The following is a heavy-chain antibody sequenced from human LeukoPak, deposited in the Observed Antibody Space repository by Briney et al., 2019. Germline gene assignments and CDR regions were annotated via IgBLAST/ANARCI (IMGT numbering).Heavy chain of an antibody. V-gene: IGHV3-7*01. J-gene: IGHJ4*02. CDR2: IKQDGSVK. D-gene: IGHD6-6*01. Sequence: QSGGSLRLSCEVPGFTFSNYWMSWVRQAPGKGLEWMANIKQDGSVKYYVNSVKGRFTISRDNAQNTLYLQMNSLRAEDTAVYYCGRIGYSSSSIDYWGQGTLVTVSS. CDR3: GRIGYSSSSIDY. CDR1: GFTFSNYW.